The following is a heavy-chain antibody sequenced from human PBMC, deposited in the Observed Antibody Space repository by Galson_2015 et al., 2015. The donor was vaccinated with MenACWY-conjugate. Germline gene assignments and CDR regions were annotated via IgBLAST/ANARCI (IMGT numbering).Heavy chain of an antibody. J-gene: IGHJ4*02. CDR1: GYSFTSYW. V-gene: IGHV5-51*01. Sequence: QSGAEVKKPGESLKISCKASGYSFTSYWIGWVRQMPGEGLEWMGIIYPGDSDTRYSPSFQGQVTISADKSISTAYLQWRSLKASDTTMYYCARPAYYYGSGSYWPYDDWGQGTLVTVSS. CDR2: IYPGDSDT. D-gene: IGHD3-10*01. CDR3: ARPAYYYGSGSYWPYDD.